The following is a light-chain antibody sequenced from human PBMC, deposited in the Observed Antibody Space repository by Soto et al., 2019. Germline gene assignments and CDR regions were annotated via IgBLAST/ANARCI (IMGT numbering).Light chain of an antibody. Sequence: VLTQPRSSSGTPGQRVTISCSGSSSNIGSNTVNWYQQLPGTAPKLLIYSNNQRPSGVPDRFSGSKSGTSASLAISGLQSEDEADYYCAAWDDSLNGHYVFGTGTKVTVL. V-gene: IGLV1-44*01. CDR1: SSNIGSNT. CDR2: SNN. CDR3: AAWDDSLNGHYV. J-gene: IGLJ1*01.